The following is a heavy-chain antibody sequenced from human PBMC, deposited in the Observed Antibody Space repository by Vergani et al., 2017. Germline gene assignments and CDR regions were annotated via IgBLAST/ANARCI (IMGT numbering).Heavy chain of an antibody. J-gene: IGHJ6*03. Sequence: QVQLQESGPGLVKPSGTLSLTCAVSGGSISSSNWWSWVRQPPGKGLEWIGYIYYSGSTNYNPSLKSRVTISVDTSKNQFSLKLSSVTAADTAVYYCARVKDYYMDVWGKGTTVTVSS. CDR2: IYYSGST. V-gene: IGHV4-4*02. CDR3: ARVKDYYMDV. CDR1: GGSISSSNW.